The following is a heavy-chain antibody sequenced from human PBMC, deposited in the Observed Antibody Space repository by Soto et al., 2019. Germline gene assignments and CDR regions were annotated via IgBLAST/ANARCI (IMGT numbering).Heavy chain of an antibody. D-gene: IGHD2-21*02. CDR1: GFTFSSFW. V-gene: IGHV3-74*03. Sequence: EVQLVESGGGVVQPGGSLRLSCAASGFTFSSFWMHWVRQAPGKGLVWVSRINPDGSSTTYADSVKGRFTISRDNAKNALCLQRNSLRAEDTAVYYCARGAVTGNWFDPWGQGTRVTVSS. CDR3: ARGAVTGNWFDP. J-gene: IGHJ5*02. CDR2: INPDGSST.